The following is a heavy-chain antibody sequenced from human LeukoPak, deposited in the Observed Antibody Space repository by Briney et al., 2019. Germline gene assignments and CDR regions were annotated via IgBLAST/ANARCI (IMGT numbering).Heavy chain of an antibody. CDR3: ARVRGGWPRGDAFDI. D-gene: IGHD6-19*01. Sequence: PSETLSLTCTVSGGSISSYYWSWIRQPAGKGLEWIGRIYTSGSTNYNPSLKSRVTMSVDRSKNDFSLKLSSVTAADTAVYYCARVRGGWPRGDAFDIWGQGTMVTVSS. J-gene: IGHJ3*02. CDR1: GGSISSYY. CDR2: IYTSGST. V-gene: IGHV4-4*07.